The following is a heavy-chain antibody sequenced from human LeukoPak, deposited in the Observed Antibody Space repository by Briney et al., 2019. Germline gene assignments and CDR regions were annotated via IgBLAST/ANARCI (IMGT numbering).Heavy chain of an antibody. D-gene: IGHD2-15*01. Sequence: KNGESLKISCKGSGYSFTSYWIGWVRQMPGKGLEWMGIIYPDDSDTRYSPSFQGQVTISADKSISTAYLQWRSLKASDTAMYYCARPELGYCSGGSCYDQYFQHWGQGTLVKVSS. CDR2: IYPDDSDT. V-gene: IGHV5-51*01. CDR1: GYSFTSYW. J-gene: IGHJ1*01. CDR3: ARPELGYCSGGSCYDQYFQH.